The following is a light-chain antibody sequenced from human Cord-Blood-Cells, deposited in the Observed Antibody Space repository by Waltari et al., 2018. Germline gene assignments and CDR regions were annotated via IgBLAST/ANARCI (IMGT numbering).Light chain of an antibody. J-gene: IGKJ5*01. CDR3: MQALQTPIT. CDR2: LGS. CDR1: QSLLHSNGYND. V-gene: IGKV2-28*01. Sequence: DIVMTKSPLSLPVTPGEPASISCRSSQSLLHSNGYNDLDWYLQKPGQSPPLLIYLGSNRASGVPDRFSGSGSGTDFTLKSSRVEAEDVGVYYCMQALQTPITFGQGTRLEIK.